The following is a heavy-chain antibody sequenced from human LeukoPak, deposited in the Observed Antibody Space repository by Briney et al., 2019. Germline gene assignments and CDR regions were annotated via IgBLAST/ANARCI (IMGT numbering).Heavy chain of an antibody. CDR1: GFTFSSYG. V-gene: IGHV3-33*01. J-gene: IGHJ1*01. CDR3: ARVSYYYDSSGYYYAYFQH. Sequence: PGRSLRLSCAASGFTFSSYGMHWVRQAPGKGLEWVAVIWYDGSNKYYADSVKGRFTISRDNSKNTLYLQMNSLRAEDTAVYYCARVSYYYDSSGYYYAYFQHWGQGTLVTVSS. CDR2: IWYDGSNK. D-gene: IGHD3-22*01.